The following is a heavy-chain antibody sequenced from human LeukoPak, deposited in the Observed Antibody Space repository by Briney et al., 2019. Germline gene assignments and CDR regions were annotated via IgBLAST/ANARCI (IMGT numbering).Heavy chain of an antibody. Sequence: ASVKVSCKASGYTFTSYAIHWVRQAPGQRLEWLGWINAGNGDTKYSQRFQGRVTITRDTSATTAYMELTSLRSEDTAVYYCARGYCSSTSCQYYLDYWGQGTLVTVSS. J-gene: IGHJ4*02. CDR3: ARGYCSSTSCQYYLDY. D-gene: IGHD2-2*01. CDR1: GYTFTSYA. CDR2: INAGNGDT. V-gene: IGHV1-3*01.